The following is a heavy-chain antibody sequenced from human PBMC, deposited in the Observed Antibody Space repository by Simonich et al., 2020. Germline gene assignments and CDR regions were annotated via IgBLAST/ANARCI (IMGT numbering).Heavy chain of an antibody. CDR3: ARAYSSSWYNWLDP. D-gene: IGHD6-13*01. Sequence: QVQLVESGGGVVQPGRSLSLSCEGSGFTFSCCGMHLVRQAPCKVLECGAVIWSDGSNKDYADSVKGRFTISIDNSKNTLYLQMTSLSAEDTAVYYCARAYSSSWYNWLDPWGQGTLVTVSS. V-gene: IGHV3-33*01. CDR2: IWSDGSNK. CDR1: GFTFSCCG. J-gene: IGHJ5*02.